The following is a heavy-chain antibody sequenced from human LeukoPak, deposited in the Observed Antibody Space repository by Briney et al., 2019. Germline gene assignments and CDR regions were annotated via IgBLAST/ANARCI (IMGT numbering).Heavy chain of an antibody. V-gene: IGHV1-69*13. Sequence: SVKVSCKASGGTFSSYAISWVRQAPGQGLEWMGGIIPIFGTANYAQKFQGRVTITADESTSTAYMELSSLRSEDTAVYYCARGGEYYDFWSGLWYFDYWGQGTLVTVSS. CDR2: IIPIFGTA. D-gene: IGHD3-3*01. J-gene: IGHJ4*02. CDR3: ARGGEYYDFWSGLWYFDY. CDR1: GGTFSSYA.